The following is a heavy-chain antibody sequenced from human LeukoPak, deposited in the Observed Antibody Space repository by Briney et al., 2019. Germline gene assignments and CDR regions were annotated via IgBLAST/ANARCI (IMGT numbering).Heavy chain of an antibody. V-gene: IGHV4-34*01. CDR1: GFTFKNYV. CDR2: INHSGST. Sequence: GSLRLSCAASGFTFKNYVMGWVRQPPGKGLEWIGEINHSGSTNYNPSLKSRVTISVDTSKNQFSLKLSSVTAADTAVYYCARGRVYILGGYWFDPWGQGTLVTVSS. CDR3: ARGRVYILGGYWFDP. J-gene: IGHJ5*02. D-gene: IGHD3-9*01.